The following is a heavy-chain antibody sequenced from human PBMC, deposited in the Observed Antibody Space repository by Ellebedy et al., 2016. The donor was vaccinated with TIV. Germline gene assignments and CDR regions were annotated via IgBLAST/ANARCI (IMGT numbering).Heavy chain of an antibody. CDR1: GFIFDDYI. V-gene: IGHV3-43*01. Sequence: GESLKISXVASGFIFDDYIMHWVRQAPGKGLEWVSLISWDGSNTNYADSVRGRVTISRDNIKNSLFLQMSSLRTEDTGVYYCAKDIGSSDEAFDIWGQGTMVTVSS. CDR3: AKDIGSSDEAFDI. J-gene: IGHJ3*02. CDR2: ISWDGSNT. D-gene: IGHD6-25*01.